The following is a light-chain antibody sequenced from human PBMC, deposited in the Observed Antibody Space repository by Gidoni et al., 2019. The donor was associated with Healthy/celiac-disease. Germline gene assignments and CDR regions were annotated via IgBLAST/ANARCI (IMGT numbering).Light chain of an antibody. Sequence: AIQLTQSPSSLSASVGDRVTITCRASQGISSALAWYQQKPGKAPKLLIYDASSLESGVPSRCSGSGSGTDFTLTISSLQPEDFATYYCQQFNNYQYTFGQGTKLEIK. CDR1: QGISSA. CDR3: QQFNNYQYT. V-gene: IGKV1D-13*01. J-gene: IGKJ2*01. CDR2: DAS.